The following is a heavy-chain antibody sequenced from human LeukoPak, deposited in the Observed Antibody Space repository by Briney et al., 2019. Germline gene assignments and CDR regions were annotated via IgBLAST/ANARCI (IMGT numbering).Heavy chain of an antibody. CDR1: GGSIDSYH. V-gene: IGHV4-59*12. CDR2: IYYSGST. CDR3: ARGLSHSKDI. J-gene: IGHJ3*02. Sequence: SETLSLTCAVSGGSIDSYHWTWIRQPPGKGLEWIGYIYYSGSTNYNPSLTSRVTMSVDTSKNQFSLKLTSVTAADTAVYYCARGLSHSKDIWGQGTMVTVSS.